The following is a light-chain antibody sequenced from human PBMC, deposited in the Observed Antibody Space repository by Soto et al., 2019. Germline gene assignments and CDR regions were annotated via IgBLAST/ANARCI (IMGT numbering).Light chain of an antibody. Sequence: QSVLTQPPSASGTPGQRVTVSCSGTYSNIGINDVHWYRQLSGTAPQILIYDTSQRATGVPDRFSGSRSGTSASLVISGLQTEDEAEYHCAAWDDSLNGPAFGGGTQLTVL. V-gene: IGLV1-44*01. CDR1: YSNIGIND. CDR2: DTS. J-gene: IGLJ2*01. CDR3: AAWDDSLNGPA.